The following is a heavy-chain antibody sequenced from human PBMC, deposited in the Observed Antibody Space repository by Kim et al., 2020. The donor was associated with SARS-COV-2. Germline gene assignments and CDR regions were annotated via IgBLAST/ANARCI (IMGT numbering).Heavy chain of an antibody. Sequence: SVKVSCKASGCTFSSYAISWVRQAPGQGLEWMGGIIPIFGTANYAQKLQGRVTITADESTSTAYMELSSLRSEDTAVYYCARQTTVVTAYYFDYWGQGTLVTVSS. D-gene: IGHD4-17*01. J-gene: IGHJ4*02. CDR1: GCTFSSYA. V-gene: IGHV1-69*13. CDR3: ARQTTVVTAYYFDY. CDR2: IIPIFGTA.